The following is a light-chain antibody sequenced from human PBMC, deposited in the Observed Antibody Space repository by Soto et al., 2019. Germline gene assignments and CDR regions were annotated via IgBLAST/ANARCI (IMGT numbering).Light chain of an antibody. CDR3: QQYNSYWT. J-gene: IGKJ1*01. CDR2: DAS. Sequence: DIRMTQSPSTLSAFVRDRVTITCRASQSISLSFAWYRQKPGKAPDLLISDASNLERGDTSRFSGSGSGREVDLTVNSLQRDDFATYYCQQYNSYWTVGPGTKVDIK. V-gene: IGKV1-5*01. CDR1: QSISLS.